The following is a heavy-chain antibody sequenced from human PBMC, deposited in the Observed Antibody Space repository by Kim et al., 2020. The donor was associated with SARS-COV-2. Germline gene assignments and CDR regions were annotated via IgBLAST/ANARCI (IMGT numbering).Heavy chain of an antibody. V-gene: IGHV3-21*01. CDR2: ISSSSSYI. J-gene: IGHJ4*02. CDR1: GFTFSSYS. Sequence: GGSLRLSCAASGFTFSSYSMNWVRQAPGKGLEWVSSISSSSSYIYYADSVKGRFTISRDNAKNSLYLQMNSLRAEDTAVYYCARDPRASSGWYEIEDWGQGTLGTVSS. CDR3: ARDPRASSGWYEIED. D-gene: IGHD6-19*01.